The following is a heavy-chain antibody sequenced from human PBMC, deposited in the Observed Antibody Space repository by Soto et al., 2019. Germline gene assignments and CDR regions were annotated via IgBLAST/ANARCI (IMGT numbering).Heavy chain of an antibody. CDR1: EFTFSNYA. CDR2: ISGSGFST. J-gene: IGHJ5*02. V-gene: IGHV3-23*01. CDR3: AKDRGVGCNGGSCYLNGFDP. Sequence: PGGSLRLCCTASEFTFSNYAMSWVRQAPGRGLEWVSSISGSGFSTYYADSVRGRFTISRDNSKSTLYLQMNSLRAEDTAVYYCAKDRGVGCNGGSCYLNGFDPGGKRTLVTVSS. D-gene: IGHD2-15*01.